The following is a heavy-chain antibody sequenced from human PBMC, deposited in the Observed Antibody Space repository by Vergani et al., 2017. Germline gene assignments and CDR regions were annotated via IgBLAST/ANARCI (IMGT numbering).Heavy chain of an antibody. D-gene: IGHD3-3*01. CDR3: ARWRRSGWTDAFDI. Sequence: EVQLVESGGGLVKRGGSLRLSCAASGFTFSSYSMNWVRQAPGKGLEWVSSISSSSSYIYYADSVKGRFTISRDNAKNSLYLQMNSLRAEDTAVYYCARWRRSGWTDAFDIWGQGTMVTVSS. CDR1: GFTFSSYS. J-gene: IGHJ3*02. CDR2: ISSSSSYI. V-gene: IGHV3-21*01.